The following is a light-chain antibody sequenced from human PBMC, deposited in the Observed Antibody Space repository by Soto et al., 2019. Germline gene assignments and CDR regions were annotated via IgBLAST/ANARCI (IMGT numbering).Light chain of an antibody. Sequence: DIQMTQSPSALSASVGDRVTITCRASQSISRYLNWYQQKPGKAPEPLIYAASSLQSGVPSRFSGRGSGTDFTLTISNLHPEDFATYFCQQTYSTLFTFGPGTKVEIK. CDR3: QQTYSTLFT. V-gene: IGKV1-39*01. CDR1: QSISRY. J-gene: IGKJ3*01. CDR2: AAS.